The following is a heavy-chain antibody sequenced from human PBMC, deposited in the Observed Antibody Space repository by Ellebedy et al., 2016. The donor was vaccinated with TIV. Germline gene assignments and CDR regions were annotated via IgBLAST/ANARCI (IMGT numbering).Heavy chain of an antibody. V-gene: IGHV4-59*08. D-gene: IGHD1-7*01. J-gene: IGHJ4*02. CDR3: ARLVAVTGTTDYFDY. Sequence: SETLSLTCNVSGASISSYYWNWIRQSPGKGLEWIGYMSYSGSSNYNPSLKSRVTISVDTSKNQFSLTLSSVSAADTAVYYCARLVAVTGTTDYFDYWGQGILVTVSS. CDR1: GASISSYY. CDR2: MSYSGSS.